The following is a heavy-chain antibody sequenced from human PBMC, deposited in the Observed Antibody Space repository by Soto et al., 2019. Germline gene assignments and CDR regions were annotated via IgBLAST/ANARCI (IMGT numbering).Heavy chain of an antibody. Sequence: SETLSLTCTVSGGSISSGGYYWSWIRQHPGKGLEWIGYIYYSGSTYYNPSLKSRVTISVDTSKNQFSLKLSSVTAADTAVYYCARSISSYYYYMEVWGKGTTVTVSS. D-gene: IGHD6-6*01. V-gene: IGHV4-31*02. CDR3: ARSISSYYYYMEV. CDR2: IYYSGST. CDR1: GGSISSGGYY. J-gene: IGHJ6*03.